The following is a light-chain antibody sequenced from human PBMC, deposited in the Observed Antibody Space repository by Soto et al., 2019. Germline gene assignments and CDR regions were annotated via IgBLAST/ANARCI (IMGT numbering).Light chain of an antibody. J-gene: IGKJ2*01. CDR3: QQCNSWPRT. Sequence: EIVMTQSPATLSVSPGERATISCRASQSVSGNLAWYQHRPGQAPRLLIYGASTRATGIPARFSGSGSGTEFTLTISSLQTEDFAVYYCQQCNSWPRTFGQGTKLEIK. CDR1: QSVSGN. CDR2: GAS. V-gene: IGKV3-15*01.